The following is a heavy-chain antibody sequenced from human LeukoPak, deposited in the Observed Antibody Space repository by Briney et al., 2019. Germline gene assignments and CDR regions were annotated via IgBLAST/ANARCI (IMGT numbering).Heavy chain of an antibody. CDR3: ARGYHDFSGYWLSYFDY. CDR2: IYCSGST. Sequence: PSETLSLTCTVSGGSLSSYYWSWLRPPPGKGLEWIGYIYCSGSTNYNPSLKSRVTISVDTSKNQFSLKLSSVTAADTAVYYCARGYHDFSGYWLSYFDYWGQGTLVTVSS. J-gene: IGHJ4*02. D-gene: IGHD3-22*01. CDR1: GGSLSSYY. V-gene: IGHV4-59*01.